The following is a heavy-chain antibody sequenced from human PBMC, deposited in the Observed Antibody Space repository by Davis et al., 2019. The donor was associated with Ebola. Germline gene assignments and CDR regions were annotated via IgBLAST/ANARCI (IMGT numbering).Heavy chain of an antibody. V-gene: IGHV5-51*01. D-gene: IGHD2-2*01. J-gene: IGHJ2*01. CDR3: ARGGYCSSTSCYVRWYFDL. CDR2: IYPGDSDT. Sequence: PGGSLRLSCKGSGYSFTSYWIGWVRQMPGKGLEWMGIIYPGDSDTRYSPSFQGQVTISADKSISTAYLQWSSLKASDTAMYYCARGGYCSSTSCYVRWYFDLWGRGTLVTVSS. CDR1: GYSFTSYW.